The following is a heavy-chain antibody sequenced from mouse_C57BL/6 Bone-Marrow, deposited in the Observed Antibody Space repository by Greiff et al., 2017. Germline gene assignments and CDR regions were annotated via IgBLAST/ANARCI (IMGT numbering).Heavy chain of an antibody. CDR2: IYPGSGST. Sequence: QVQLQQSGAELVKPEASVKMSCKASGYTFTSYWITWVKQRPGQGLEWIGDIYPGSGSTNYNEKFKSKATLTVDTSSSTAYMQLSSLTSEDSAVYYCARPYYSNYWYFDVWGTGTTVTVSS. D-gene: IGHD2-5*01. V-gene: IGHV1-55*01. J-gene: IGHJ1*03. CDR3: ARPYYSNYWYFDV. CDR1: GYTFTSYW.